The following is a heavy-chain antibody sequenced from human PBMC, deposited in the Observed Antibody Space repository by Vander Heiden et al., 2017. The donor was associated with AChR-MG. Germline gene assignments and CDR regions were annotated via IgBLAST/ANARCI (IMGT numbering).Heavy chain of an antibody. V-gene: IGHV3-30*18. CDR3: AKETTRGYSFGGGLDY. CDR1: GFSFNYYG. J-gene: IGHJ4*02. D-gene: IGHD5-18*01. Sequence: QVQLVESGGGVVQPGRPLRLSCAASGFSFNYYGLHWVRQDPGKGLEWVAVISYDGTNIFYADSVKGRFTISRDNSKNMMYLQIKSLTIEDTAVYYCAKETTRGYSFGGGLDYWGQGTLGAVSS. CDR2: ISYDGTNI.